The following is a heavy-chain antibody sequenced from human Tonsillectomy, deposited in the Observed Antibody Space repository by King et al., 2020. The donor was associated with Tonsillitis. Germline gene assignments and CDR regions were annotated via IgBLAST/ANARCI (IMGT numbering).Heavy chain of an antibody. CDR3: AKDTSGWYPPRVYYYYGMDV. D-gene: IGHD6-19*01. CDR2: ISYDGNNK. CDR1: GFTFSSYG. Sequence: HVQLVESGGGVVQPGRSLRLSCAASGFTFSSYGMHWVRLAPGKGLEWVAVISYDGNNKYYVDSVKGRFTISRDNSKNTLYLQMNSLRAEDTAVYYCAKDTSGWYPPRVYYYYGMDVWGQGTTVTVSS. V-gene: IGHV3-30*18. J-gene: IGHJ6*02.